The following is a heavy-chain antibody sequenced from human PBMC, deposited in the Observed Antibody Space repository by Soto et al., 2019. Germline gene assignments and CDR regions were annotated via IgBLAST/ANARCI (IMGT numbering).Heavy chain of an antibody. CDR3: ATAVYGDYGFDY. CDR2: FDPEDGET. CDR1: GYTLTELS. V-gene: IGHV1-24*01. J-gene: IGHJ4*02. Sequence: GASVKVSCKVSGYTLTELSMHWVRQAPGKGLEWMGGFDPEDGETVYAQKFQGRVTMTEDTSTDTAYMELSSLRSEDTAVYYCATAVYGDYGFDYWGQGTLVTVS. D-gene: IGHD4-17*01.